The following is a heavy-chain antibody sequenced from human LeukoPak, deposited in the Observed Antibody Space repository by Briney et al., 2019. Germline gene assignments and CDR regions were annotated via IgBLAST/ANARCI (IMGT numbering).Heavy chain of an antibody. D-gene: IGHD3-16*02. CDR1: GYTLSNYA. CDR3: TREERGYIPAF. CDR2: EPYDGSWD. V-gene: IGHV3-30*01. Sequence: QPGRSLRLSCATPGYTLSNYAMHSVPQTPAKGLEWVAFEPYDGSWDSHSDSVKGRFTISRDDSKNTLYLQMTRLRAEDTAVYYCTREERGYIPAFWGQGTLVTVCS. J-gene: IGHJ4*02.